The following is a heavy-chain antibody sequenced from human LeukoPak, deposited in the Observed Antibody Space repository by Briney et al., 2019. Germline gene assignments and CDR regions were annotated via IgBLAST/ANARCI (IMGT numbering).Heavy chain of an antibody. D-gene: IGHD3-10*01. CDR1: GFTFSNAW. V-gene: IGHV3-20*04. Sequence: RTGGSLRLSCAASGFTFSNAWMSWVRQAPGKGLEWVSFISWNGGSTGYADSVKGRFTISRDNAKNSLYLQMSSLRAEDTALYYCAREETRITMLRGVTYFEYWGQGTLVTVSS. CDR2: ISWNGGST. CDR3: AREETRITMLRGVTYFEY. J-gene: IGHJ4*02.